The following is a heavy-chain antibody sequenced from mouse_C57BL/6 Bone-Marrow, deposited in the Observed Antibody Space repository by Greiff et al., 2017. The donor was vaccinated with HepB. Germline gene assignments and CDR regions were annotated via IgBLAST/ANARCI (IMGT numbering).Heavy chain of an antibody. J-gene: IGHJ1*03. D-gene: IGHD2-1*01. CDR3: ARGIYYGNYVLYWYFDV. Sequence: VQLQQPGAELVMPGASVKLSCKASGYTFTSYWMHWVKQRPGQGLEWIGEIDPSDSYTNYNQKFKGKSTFTVDKSSSTAYMQLSSLTSEDSAVYYCARGIYYGNYVLYWYFDVWGTGTTVTVSS. V-gene: IGHV1-69*01. CDR1: GYTFTSYW. CDR2: IDPSDSYT.